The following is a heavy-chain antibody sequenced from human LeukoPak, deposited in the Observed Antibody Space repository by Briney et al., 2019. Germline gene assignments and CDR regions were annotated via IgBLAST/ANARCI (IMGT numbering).Heavy chain of an antibody. D-gene: IGHD6-19*01. V-gene: IGHV4-31*03. CDR1: GGSISSSDYY. Sequence: SETLSLTCTVSGGSISSSDYYWPWIRQHPGKGLEWVGYVHYSGSASYNPSLKSRVTISGDMSKNQFSLKLSSVTAADTAVYYCARDRVTVAGRDYSYYYGMDVWGQGTAVTVSS. CDR3: ARDRVTVAGRDYSYYYGMDV. CDR2: VHYSGSA. J-gene: IGHJ6*02.